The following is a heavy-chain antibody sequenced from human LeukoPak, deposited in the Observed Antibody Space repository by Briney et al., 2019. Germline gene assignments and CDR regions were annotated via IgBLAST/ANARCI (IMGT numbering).Heavy chain of an antibody. D-gene: IGHD3-10*01. J-gene: IGHJ4*02. Sequence: GGSLRLSCAASGFTFSSYWMHLVLQAPGKGLVWVSRINSDGSATNYADSVKGRFTISRDNAKNTLYLQMNSLRAEDTAVYYCATRYYGSGVTDYWGQGTLVTVSS. V-gene: IGHV3-74*01. CDR2: INSDGSAT. CDR3: ATRYYGSGVTDY. CDR1: GFTFSSYW.